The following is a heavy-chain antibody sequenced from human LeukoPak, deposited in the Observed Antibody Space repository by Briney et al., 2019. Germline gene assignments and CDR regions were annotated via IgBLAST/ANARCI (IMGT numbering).Heavy chain of an antibody. CDR2: IYTSGST. CDR3: ARASLLGQQLGLDYFDY. Sequence: SETLSLTCTVSGGSISSGSYYWSWIRQPAGKGLEWIGRIYTSGSTDYNPSLKSRVTISVDTSKNQFSLKLSSVTAADTAVYYCARASLLGQQLGLDYFDYWGQGTLVTVSS. CDR1: GGSISSGSYY. J-gene: IGHJ4*02. V-gene: IGHV4-61*02. D-gene: IGHD6-13*01.